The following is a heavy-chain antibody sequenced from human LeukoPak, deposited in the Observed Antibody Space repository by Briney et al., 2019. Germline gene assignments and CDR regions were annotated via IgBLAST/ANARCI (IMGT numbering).Heavy chain of an antibody. CDR1: GYTFTSYY. V-gene: IGHV1-46*01. CDR3: AISSLWFGEYNWFDP. Sequence: GASVKVSCKASGYTFTSYYMHWVRQAPGQGLEWMGIINPSGGSTSYAQKFQGRVTMTRDTSTSTVYMELSSLRSEDTAVYYCAISSLWFGEYNWFDPWGQGTLVTVSS. J-gene: IGHJ5*02. D-gene: IGHD3-10*01. CDR2: INPSGGST.